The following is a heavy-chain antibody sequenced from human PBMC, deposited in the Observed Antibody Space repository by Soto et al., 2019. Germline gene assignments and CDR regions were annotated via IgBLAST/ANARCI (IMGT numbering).Heavy chain of an antibody. Sequence: SETLSLTCAIYGGSFSGYYWSWIRQPPGKGLEWIGEINHSGSTNYNPSLKSRVTISVDTSKNQFSLKLSSVTAADTAVYYCARLIGDSWLDSWGQGTLVTVSS. CDR1: GGSFSGYY. V-gene: IGHV4-34*01. D-gene: IGHD2-8*01. J-gene: IGHJ5*01. CDR3: ARLIGDSWLDS. CDR2: INHSGST.